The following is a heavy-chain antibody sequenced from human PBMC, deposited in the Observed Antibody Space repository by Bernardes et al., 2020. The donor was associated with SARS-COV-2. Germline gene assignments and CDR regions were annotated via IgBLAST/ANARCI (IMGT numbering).Heavy chain of an antibody. CDR3: ARSDFFDGSGYYFGH. J-gene: IGHJ4*02. CDR2: IDTDGRTT. Sequence: GGSLRLSCAASGFTFSRYWMHWVRQAPGEGLVWVSRIDTDGRTTTYADSVKGRFTISRDNAKNTLYLRMNSLRAEDTAIYYCARSDFFDGSGYYFGHWGQGTLVTVSS. D-gene: IGHD3-22*01. V-gene: IGHV3-74*01. CDR1: GFTFSRYW.